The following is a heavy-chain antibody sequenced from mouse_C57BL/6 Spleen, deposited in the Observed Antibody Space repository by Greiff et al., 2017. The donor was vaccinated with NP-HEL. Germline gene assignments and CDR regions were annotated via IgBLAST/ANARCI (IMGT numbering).Heavy chain of an antibody. D-gene: IGHD1-1*01. CDR3: AREGNYYGSSWGYFDY. CDR1: GYTFTDYY. V-gene: IGHV1-76*01. CDR2: IYPGSGNT. Sequence: VQLQESGAELVRPGASVKLSCKASGYTFTDYYINWVKQRPGQGLEWIARIYPGSGNTYYNEKFKGKATLTAEKSSSTAYMQLSSLTSEDSAVYFCAREGNYYGSSWGYFDYWGQGTTLTVSS. J-gene: IGHJ2*01.